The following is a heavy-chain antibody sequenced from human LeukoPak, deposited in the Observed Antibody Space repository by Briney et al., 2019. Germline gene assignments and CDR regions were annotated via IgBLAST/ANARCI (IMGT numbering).Heavy chain of an antibody. Sequence: GGSLRLSCAVSGFTVSSNYMSWVRQAPGKGLEWVSVIYSGGSTYYADSVKGRFTISRDNSKNTQYLQMNSLRAEDTAVYFCAKTLYGSASHAPDYWGQGTLVTVSS. V-gene: IGHV3-53*01. CDR3: AKTLYGSASHAPDY. J-gene: IGHJ4*02. D-gene: IGHD3-10*01. CDR1: GFTVSSNY. CDR2: IYSGGST.